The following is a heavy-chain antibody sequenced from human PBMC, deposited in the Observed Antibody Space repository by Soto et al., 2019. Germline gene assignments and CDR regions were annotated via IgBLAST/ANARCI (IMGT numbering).Heavy chain of an antibody. Sequence: GGSLGLSCAASGFTFSSYAMHWVRQAPGKGLEWVAVISYDGSNKYYADSVKGRFTISRDNSKNTLYLQMNSLRAEDTAVYYCARDLTWDSSSWYGAFDIWGQGTMVTVSS. V-gene: IGHV3-30-3*01. CDR3: ARDLTWDSSSWYGAFDI. CDR1: GFTFSSYA. D-gene: IGHD6-13*01. J-gene: IGHJ3*02. CDR2: ISYDGSNK.